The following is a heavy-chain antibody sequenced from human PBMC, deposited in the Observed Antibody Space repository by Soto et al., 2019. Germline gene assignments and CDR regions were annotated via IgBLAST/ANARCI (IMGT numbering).Heavy chain of an antibody. D-gene: IGHD6-19*01. Sequence: GGSLRLSCAASGFALSSYSMHWVRQAPGKGLEWVSVISYDGNKKLYGDSVKGRFSISRDTSKNTVYLQMNSLRPEDTAVYYCARSIAVAGLDYWGQGTLVTVSS. CDR3: ARSIAVAGLDY. J-gene: IGHJ4*02. CDR2: ISYDGNKK. CDR1: GFALSSYS. V-gene: IGHV3-30-3*01.